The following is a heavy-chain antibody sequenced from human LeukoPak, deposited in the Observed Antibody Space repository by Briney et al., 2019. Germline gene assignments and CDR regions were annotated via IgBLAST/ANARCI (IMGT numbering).Heavy chain of an antibody. V-gene: IGHV3-33*01. D-gene: IGHD2-2*01. CDR1: GFTFSSYG. J-gene: IGHJ4*02. CDR3: ARDGFRGYCSSTSCHGGIDY. CDR2: IWYDGSNK. Sequence: GRSLRLSCAASGFTFSSYGMHWVRQPPGKGLEWVAVIWYDGSNKYYADSVKGRFTISRDNSKNTLYLQMNSLRAEDTAVYYCARDGFRGYCSSTSCHGGIDYWGQGTLVTVSS.